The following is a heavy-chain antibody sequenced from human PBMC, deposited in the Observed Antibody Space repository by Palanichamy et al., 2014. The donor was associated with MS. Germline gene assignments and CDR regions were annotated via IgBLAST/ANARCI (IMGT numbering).Heavy chain of an antibody. J-gene: IGHJ4*02. CDR2: MNQDESEE. CDR3: ARENSGSFSFDY. Sequence: EVRLVEVWGRAWSRPGGSLRLSCAASGFTFSSYWMTWVRQAPGKGLECVANMNQDESEEYYVDSVKGRFTISRDNAKNSLYLQMNSLRAEDTAVYYCARENSGSFSFDYWGQGTLVTVSS. V-gene: IGHV3-7*03. CDR1: GFTFSSYW. D-gene: IGHD1-26*01.